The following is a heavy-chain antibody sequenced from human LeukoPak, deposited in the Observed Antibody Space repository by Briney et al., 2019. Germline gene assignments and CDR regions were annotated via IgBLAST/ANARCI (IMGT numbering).Heavy chain of an antibody. V-gene: IGHV1-2*02. CDR1: GYTFTGYY. Sequence: VKFSCKASGYTFTGYYMHWVRQAPGQGLEWMGWINPNSGGTNYAQKFQGRVTMTRDTSISTAYMELSRLRSDDTAVYYCARMVPPADWFDPWGQGTLVTVSS. D-gene: IGHD2-8*01. J-gene: IGHJ5*02. CDR3: ARMVPPADWFDP. CDR2: INPNSGGT.